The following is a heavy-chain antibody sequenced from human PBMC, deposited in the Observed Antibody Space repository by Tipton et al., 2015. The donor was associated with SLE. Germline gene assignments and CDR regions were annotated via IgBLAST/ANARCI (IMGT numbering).Heavy chain of an antibody. Sequence: TLSLTCTVSAGSIRSTNYYWGWIRQPPGKGLEWIGYIYSGSSYFNPSLRSRVSMSIDKSKNQFSLTMSSVAAADTAVYYFAPDDEGKQYWGQRTLGTVSS. CDR1: AGSIRSTNYY. D-gene: IGHD1/OR15-1a*01. J-gene: IGHJ4*02. V-gene: IGHV4-61*05. CDR3: APDDEGKQY. CDR2: IYSGSS.